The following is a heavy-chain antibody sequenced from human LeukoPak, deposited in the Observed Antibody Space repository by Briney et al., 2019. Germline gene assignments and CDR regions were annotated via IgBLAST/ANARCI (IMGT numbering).Heavy chain of an antibody. Sequence: GASVKVSCKACGYTFTGYYMHWVRQAPGQGLEWMGWINPNSGGTNYAQKFQGRVTMTRDTSISTAYMELSRLRSDDTAVYYCARERTRGYCSSTSCYMSYGYWGQGTLVTVSS. CDR1: GYTFTGYY. D-gene: IGHD2-2*02. V-gene: IGHV1-2*02. CDR2: INPNSGGT. J-gene: IGHJ4*02. CDR3: ARERTRGYCSSTSCYMSYGY.